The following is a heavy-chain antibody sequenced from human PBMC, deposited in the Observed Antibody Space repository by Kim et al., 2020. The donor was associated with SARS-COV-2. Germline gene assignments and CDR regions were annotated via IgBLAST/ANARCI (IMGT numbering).Heavy chain of an antibody. D-gene: IGHD3-22*01. Sequence: GGSLRLSCAASGFTFSNYYMRWIRQAPGKGLEWVSYISNSSSYTNYADSVKGRFTISRDNAKNSLYLQMNSLRAEDTAVYYCARFVRYYYDSSGYYCGYFDYWGQGTLVTVSS. CDR1: GFTFSNYY. CDR2: ISNSSSYT. V-gene: IGHV3-11*03. J-gene: IGHJ4*02. CDR3: ARFVRYYYDSSGYYCGYFDY.